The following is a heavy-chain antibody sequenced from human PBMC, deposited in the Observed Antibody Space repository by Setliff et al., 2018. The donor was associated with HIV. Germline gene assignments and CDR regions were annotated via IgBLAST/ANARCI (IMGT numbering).Heavy chain of an antibody. D-gene: IGHD3-16*01. J-gene: IGHJ5*02. V-gene: IGHV4-4*07. CDR1: GGSFGVYR. CDR2: IDSSGNT. CDR3: TRDSHSSGLGSYGP. Sequence: KPSETLSLTCTVSGGSFGVYRWSWIRQSAGRGLEWIGRIDSSGNTDYKPSPKCRVAISVDTSRNKNSMRVTSVTAADTAVYFGTRDSHSSGLGSYGPWGPGILVTVSS.